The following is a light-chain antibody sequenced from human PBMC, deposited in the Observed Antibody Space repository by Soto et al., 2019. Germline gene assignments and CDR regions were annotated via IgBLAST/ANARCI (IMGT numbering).Light chain of an antibody. CDR2: GAS. Sequence: EIVLTQSPGTLSLSPGERATLSCRASQSVSSSYLAWYQQKPGQAPRLLIYGASSRATGIPDRFSGSGSGTDFTLNISRLEPEEYAVDACPQYGCSPPTFGPGTKVDIE. V-gene: IGKV3-20*01. CDR1: QSVSSSY. J-gene: IGKJ3*01. CDR3: PQYGCSPPT.